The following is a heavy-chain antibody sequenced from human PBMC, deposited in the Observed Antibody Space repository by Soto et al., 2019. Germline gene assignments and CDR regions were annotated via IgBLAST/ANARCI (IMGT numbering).Heavy chain of an antibody. Sequence: SPSFQGHVTISADKSISTAYLQWSSLKASDTAMYYCARIRGEGWFDPWGQGTLVTVSS. V-gene: IGHV5-10-1*01. CDR3: ARIRGEGWFDP. J-gene: IGHJ5*02. D-gene: IGHD3-16*01.